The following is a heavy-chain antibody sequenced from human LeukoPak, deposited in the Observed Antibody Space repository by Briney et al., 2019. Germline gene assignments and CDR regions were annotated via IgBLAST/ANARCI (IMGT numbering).Heavy chain of an antibody. V-gene: IGHV4-4*02. J-gene: IGHJ4*02. CDR2: INHSGST. D-gene: IGHD6-6*01. CDR3: AIHNSSSSNGRYYFDY. CDR1: GGSISSSNW. Sequence: SETLSLTCAVSGGSISSSNWWSWVRQPPGKGLEWIGEINHSGSTNYNPSLKSRVTISVDTSKNQFSLKLSSVTAADTAVYYCAIHNSSSSNGRYYFDYWGQGTLVTVSS.